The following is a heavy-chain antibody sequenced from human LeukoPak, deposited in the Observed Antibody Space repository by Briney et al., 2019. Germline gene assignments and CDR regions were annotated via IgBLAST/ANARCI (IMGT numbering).Heavy chain of an antibody. D-gene: IGHD3-22*01. CDR1: GGSFGGYK. J-gene: IGHJ4*02. CDR3: ARGEIYYNTSGFLKFVY. CDR2: ISDSGDT. Sequence: PSETLSLTCAVYGGSFGGYKWGWIRQSPGKGLEWIGEISDSGDTNYNPSLKSRVTISVDTSKNQFSLKLSSVTAADTAVYYCARGEIYYNTSGFLKFVYWGQGILVTVSS. V-gene: IGHV4-34*01.